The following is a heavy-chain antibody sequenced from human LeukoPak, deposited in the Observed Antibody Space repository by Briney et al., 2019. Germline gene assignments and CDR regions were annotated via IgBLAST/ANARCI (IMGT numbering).Heavy chain of an antibody. J-gene: IGHJ4*02. Sequence: SETLSLTCTVSGGSIRSPGYYWGWTRQPPGKGLEWIGSMYYSGSSFYNPSLKSRVAISVDTSKSQFSLKLTSVTAADTAVYYCARRRYTSGYLDYWGQGTLVTVSS. CDR3: ARRRYTSGYLDY. CDR2: MYYSGSS. V-gene: IGHV4-39*07. CDR1: GGSIRSPGYY. D-gene: IGHD3-22*01.